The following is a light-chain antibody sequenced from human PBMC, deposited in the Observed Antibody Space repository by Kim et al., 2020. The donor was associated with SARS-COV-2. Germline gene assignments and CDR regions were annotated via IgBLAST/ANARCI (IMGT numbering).Light chain of an antibody. CDR3: SSYAGTDGVI. J-gene: IGLJ2*01. CDR1: SKNVGSYDY. CDR2: EVT. V-gene: IGLV2-11*03. Sequence: GQSVTISCTGSSKNVGSYDYVSWYQQHPGKAPKLIISEVTKRPSGVPDRFSASKSDNTASLTVSGLQAEDEADYYCSSYAGTDGVIFGGGTQLTVL.